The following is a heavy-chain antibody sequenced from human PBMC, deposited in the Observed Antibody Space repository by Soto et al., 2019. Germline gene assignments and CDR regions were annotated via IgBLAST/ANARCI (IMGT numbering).Heavy chain of an antibody. V-gene: IGHV3-7*01. Sequence: EVQLVESGGGVVQPGGSLILSCAASGVTLSNYWMSWVRQAPGKGLEWVANINQDGSQKGYTGSVKGRFTISRDNAKNSLNLQMNSLRVEDTAVYYCAGDRYSSSSDFWGQGTLVTVSS. CDR3: AGDRYSSSSDF. CDR1: GVTLSNYW. CDR2: INQDGSQK. D-gene: IGHD6-6*01. J-gene: IGHJ4*02.